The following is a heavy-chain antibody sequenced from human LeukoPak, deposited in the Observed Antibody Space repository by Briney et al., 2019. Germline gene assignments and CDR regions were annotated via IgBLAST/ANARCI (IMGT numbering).Heavy chain of an antibody. J-gene: IGHJ4*02. Sequence: SVKVSCKASGYTFTSYGISWVRQAPGQGLEWMGWISAYNGNTNYAQKLQGRVTMTTDTSTSTAYMELRSLRSDDTAVYYCARSAFYSSSQYIDYWGQGTLVTVSS. D-gene: IGHD6-6*01. CDR2: ISAYNGNT. CDR3: ARSAFYSSSQYIDY. V-gene: IGHV1-18*01. CDR1: GYTFTSYG.